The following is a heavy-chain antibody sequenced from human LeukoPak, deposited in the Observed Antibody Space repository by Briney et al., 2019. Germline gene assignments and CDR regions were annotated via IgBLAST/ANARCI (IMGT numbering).Heavy chain of an antibody. CDR3: AKDGYNYDSSGHFDY. V-gene: IGHV3-23*01. D-gene: IGHD3-22*01. J-gene: IGHJ4*02. Sequence: GGSLRLSCAASGFTFSLFAMHWVRQAPGKGLEWVSAISGSGGATYHADADSVKGRFTISRDNSKNALYLEINNLRAEDTAVYYCAKDGYNYDSSGHFDYWGQGTLVTVSS. CDR2: ISGSGGAT. CDR1: GFTFSLFA.